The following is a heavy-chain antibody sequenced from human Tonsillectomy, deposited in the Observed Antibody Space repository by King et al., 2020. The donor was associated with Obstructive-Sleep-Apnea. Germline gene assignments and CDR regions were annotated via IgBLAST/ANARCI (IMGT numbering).Heavy chain of an antibody. D-gene: IGHD6-6*01. J-gene: IGHJ6*02. CDR3: ARDSSSNCYCGMDV. CDR1: GGSISSGGYY. CDR2: IYYSGST. Sequence: VQLQESGPGLVKPSQTLSLTCTVSGGSISSGGYYWSWIRQHPGKGLEWIGYIYYSGSTYSNPSLKRRATISVDTSKNQFSLKLSSVSAADTAVYYCARDSSSNCYCGMDVWGQGTTVTVSS. V-gene: IGHV4-31*03.